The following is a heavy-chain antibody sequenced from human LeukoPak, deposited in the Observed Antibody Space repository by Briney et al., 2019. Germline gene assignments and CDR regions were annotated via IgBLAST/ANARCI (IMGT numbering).Heavy chain of an antibody. D-gene: IGHD3-10*01. CDR3: ARPRITMVRGVIMYYYGMDV. J-gene: IGHJ6*02. Sequence: GGSLRLSCVASGFTFSSYWMHWVRQDPRKGLVWVSRINGDGRNINYADSVRGRFTISRDNAKNTLYLQMNSLRAEDTAVYYCARPRITMVRGVIMYYYGMDVWGQGTTVTVSS. CDR1: GFTFSSYW. V-gene: IGHV3-74*01. CDR2: INGDGRNI.